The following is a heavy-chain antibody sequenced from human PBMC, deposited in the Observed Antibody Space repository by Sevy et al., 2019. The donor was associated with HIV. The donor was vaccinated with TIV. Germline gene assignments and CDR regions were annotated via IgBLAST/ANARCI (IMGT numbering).Heavy chain of an antibody. CDR2: ISGSGNSA. Sequence: GGSLRLSCAASGFTFSIYAMTWVRQAPRKGLEWVSVISGSGNSAYYADSVKGRFTISRDNSKNTLSLQMNSLRAEDTAVYYCAKGERSYGDSYFDHWGQGTLVTVSS. CDR1: GFTFSIYA. J-gene: IGHJ4*02. V-gene: IGHV3-23*01. D-gene: IGHD5-18*01. CDR3: AKGERSYGDSYFDH.